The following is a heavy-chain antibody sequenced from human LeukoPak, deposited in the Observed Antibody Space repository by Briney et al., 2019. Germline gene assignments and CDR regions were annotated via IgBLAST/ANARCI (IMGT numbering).Heavy chain of an antibody. Sequence: ASVTVSCTASGYTFTSYDINWVRQATGQGLEWMGWMNPNSGNTGYAQKFQGRVTMTRNTSISTAYMELSSLRSEDTAVYYCARVQDTRDFDYWGQGTLVTVSS. CDR1: GYTFTSYD. J-gene: IGHJ4*02. V-gene: IGHV1-8*01. D-gene: IGHD2-2*01. CDR2: MNPNSGNT. CDR3: ARVQDTRDFDY.